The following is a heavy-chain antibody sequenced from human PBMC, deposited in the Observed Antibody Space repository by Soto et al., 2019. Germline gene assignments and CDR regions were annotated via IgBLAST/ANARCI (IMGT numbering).Heavy chain of an antibody. V-gene: IGHV3-53*02. J-gene: IGHJ3*01. CDR1: GFAVNVNY. CDR3: TRSGRTADYDSSASYLVGLDV. Sequence: EGQLVETGGGLIQRGGSLTLSCAASGFAVNVNYMTWVRQAPGKGLVWVSTMYSDGSAYYADSVKGRFSISRDTSKNSLFLQMSSLRVEDTAMYYCTRSGRTADYDSSASYLVGLDVWGQGTMVTVSS. D-gene: IGHD3-22*01. CDR2: MYSDGSA.